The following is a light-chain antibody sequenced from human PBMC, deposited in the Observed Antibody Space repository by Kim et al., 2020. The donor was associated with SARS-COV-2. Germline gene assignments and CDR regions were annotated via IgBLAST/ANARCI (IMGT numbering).Light chain of an antibody. CDR3: QQYNSLPVT. CDR1: QDIRNF. J-gene: IGKJ5*01. V-gene: IGKV1-33*01. CDR2: DGS. Sequence: DIQMTQSPSSLSASVGDRVTITCQASQDIRNFLNWFRQKPGKAPNLLIDDGSNLETGVPSRFSGSGSGTDFTLTINSLQPEDIATYYCQQYNSLPVTFGQGTRLEIK.